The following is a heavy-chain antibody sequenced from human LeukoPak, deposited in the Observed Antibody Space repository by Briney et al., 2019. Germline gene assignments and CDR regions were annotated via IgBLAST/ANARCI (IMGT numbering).Heavy chain of an antibody. CDR3: AGRVSGSYLGPLDF. CDR1: GYTFISYY. D-gene: IGHD1-26*01. J-gene: IGHJ4*02. V-gene: IGHV1-46*03. CDR2: INPSGNDT. Sequence: ASVKVSCKASGYTFISYYMHWVRQAPGQGLEWMGIINPSGNDTSYAQKFQGRVTMTRDTSTSTVYMELSSLRSEDTAMYYCAGRVSGSYLGPLDFWGQGTLVSVSS.